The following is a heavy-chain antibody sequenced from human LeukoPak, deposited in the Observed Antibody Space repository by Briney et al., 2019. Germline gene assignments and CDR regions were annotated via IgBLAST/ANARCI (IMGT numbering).Heavy chain of an antibody. V-gene: IGHV4-59*01. CDR1: GGSISSYY. J-gene: IGHJ4*02. Sequence: SETLSLTCTVSGGSISSYYWSWTRQPPGKGLEWIGYIYYSGSTNYNPSLKSRVTISVDTSKNQFSLKLSSVTAADTAVYYCARERPYFDYWGQGTLVTVSS. CDR3: ARERPYFDY. CDR2: IYYSGST.